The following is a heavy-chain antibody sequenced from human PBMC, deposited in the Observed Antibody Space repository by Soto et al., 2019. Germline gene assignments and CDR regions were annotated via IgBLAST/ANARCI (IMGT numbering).Heavy chain of an antibody. CDR3: ARSAKALGYWSSTSCYGGNWFDP. J-gene: IGHJ5*02. D-gene: IGHD2-2*01. CDR2: TYYRSKWYN. Sequence: SQTLSLTCAISGDSVSSNSAAWNWIRQSPSRGLEWLGRTYYRSKWYNDYAVSVKSRITINPDTSKNQFSLQLNSVTPEDTAVYYCARSAKALGYWSSTSCYGGNWFDPCGQGTLVTVSS. CDR1: GDSVSSNSAA. V-gene: IGHV6-1*01.